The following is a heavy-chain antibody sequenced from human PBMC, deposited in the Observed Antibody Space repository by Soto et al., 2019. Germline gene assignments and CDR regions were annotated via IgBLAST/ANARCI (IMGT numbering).Heavy chain of an antibody. J-gene: IGHJ4*02. CDR1: GFTVSSYY. Sequence: GGSLRLSCAASGFTVSSYYMNWVRLVPEKGLEWVSVIYSSGPTFYSDSVRGRFTISRDISKNTLYLQMNSLRVEDTAVYYCARAFGGSYDYWGQRTRVTVSS. V-gene: IGHV3-53*01. CDR3: ARAFGGSYDY. D-gene: IGHD1-26*01. CDR2: IYSSGPT.